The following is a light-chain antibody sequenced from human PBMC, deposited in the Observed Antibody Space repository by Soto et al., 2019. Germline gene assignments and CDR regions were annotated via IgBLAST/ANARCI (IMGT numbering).Light chain of an antibody. V-gene: IGLV1-40*01. CDR1: SSNIGAGYD. J-gene: IGLJ1*01. Sequence: QSVLTQPPSVSGPPGQRVTISCTGSSSNIGAGYDVHWYQQLPGTAPKLLIYGNSNRPSGVPDRFSGSKSGTSASLAITGRQAEDEADYYCQSYDSSLSGLVFGTGTKVTVL. CDR3: QSYDSSLSGLV. CDR2: GNS.